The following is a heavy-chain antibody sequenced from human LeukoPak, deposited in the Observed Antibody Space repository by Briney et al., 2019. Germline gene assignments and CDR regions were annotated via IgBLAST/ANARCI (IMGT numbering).Heavy chain of an antibody. V-gene: IGHV4-59*01. CDR3: ARRTYSSSWYTWYFDL. J-gene: IGHJ2*01. D-gene: IGHD6-13*01. Sequence: SETLSLTCTVSGGSISSYYWSWIRQPPGKGLEWIGYIYYSGSTNYNPSLKSRVTISVDTSKNQFSLKLSSVTAADTAVYCCARRTYSSSWYTWYFDLWGRGTLVTVSS. CDR1: GGSISSYY. CDR2: IYYSGST.